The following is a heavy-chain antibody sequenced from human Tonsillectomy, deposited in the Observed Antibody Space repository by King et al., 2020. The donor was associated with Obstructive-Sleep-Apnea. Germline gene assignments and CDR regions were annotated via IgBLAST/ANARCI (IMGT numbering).Heavy chain of an antibody. Sequence: PLQESGPGLVKPSETLSLTCTVSGGSISSSSYYWGWIRQPPGKGLEWIGSIYYSGSTYYNPSLKSRVTISVDTSKNQFSLKLSSVTAADTAVYCCARGDSTPYYYYGMDVWGQGTTVTVSS. D-gene: IGHD2-21*02. CDR2: IYYSGST. V-gene: IGHV4-39*07. J-gene: IGHJ6*02. CDR1: GGSISSSSYY. CDR3: ARGDSTPYYYYGMDV.